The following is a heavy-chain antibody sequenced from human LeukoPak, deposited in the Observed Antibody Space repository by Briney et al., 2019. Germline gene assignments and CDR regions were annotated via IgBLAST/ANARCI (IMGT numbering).Heavy chain of an antibody. V-gene: IGHV4-34*01. J-gene: IGHJ5*02. CDR1: GVSFSGYY. D-gene: IGHD3-3*01. CDR2: INHSGST. Sequence: PSETLSLTCAVYGVSFSGYYWSWIRQPPGKGLEWIGEINHSGSTNYNPSLKSRVTISVDTSKNQFSLKLSSVTAADTAVYYCARGHYDFWSNNWFDPWGQGTLVTVSS. CDR3: ARGHYDFWSNNWFDP.